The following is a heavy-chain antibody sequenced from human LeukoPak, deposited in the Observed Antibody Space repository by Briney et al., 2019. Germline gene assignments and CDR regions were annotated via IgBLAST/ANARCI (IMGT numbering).Heavy chain of an antibody. CDR1: GGSISSLY. J-gene: IGHJ4*02. CDR3: ARHRAYGSSSPFDY. D-gene: IGHD6-6*01. CDR2: IYYTGST. Sequence: SETLSLTCSVSGGSISSLYWSWIRQPPGKGLEWIGYIYYTGSTNYNPSLKSRVTMFVDMSKDQFSLRLSSVTAADTAVYYCARHRAYGSSSPFDYWGQGTLVTVSS. V-gene: IGHV4-59*08.